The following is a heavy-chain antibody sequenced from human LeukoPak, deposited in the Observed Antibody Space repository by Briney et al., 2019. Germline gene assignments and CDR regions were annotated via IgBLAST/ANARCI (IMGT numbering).Heavy chain of an antibody. V-gene: IGHV4-4*02. Sequence: GSLRLSCAASGFTFSNYAMSWVRQPPGKGLEWIGEIYHSGSTNYNPSLESRVTVSVDKSKNQFSLDLSSVTAADTAVYYCARFCGSTSWHSGCYYGIDVWGQGTTVTVSS. CDR3: ARFCGSTSWHSGCYYGIDV. CDR1: GFTFSNYAM. CDR2: IYHSGST. J-gene: IGHJ6*02. D-gene: IGHD2-2*01.